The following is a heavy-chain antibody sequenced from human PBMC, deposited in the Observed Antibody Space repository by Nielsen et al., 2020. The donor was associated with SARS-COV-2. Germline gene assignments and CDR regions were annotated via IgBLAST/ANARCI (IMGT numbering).Heavy chain of an antibody. Sequence: SETLSLTCSVSGDSINSGGYYWSWIRQHPGKGLEWIGDIYHGGSTYYNPSLKSRLTLSTDTSKNQFSLTLTSVTAADTAIYFCARNSGSYRINDAFSVWGQGTTVIVSS. CDR1: GDSINSGGYY. CDR3: ARNSGSYRINDAFSV. CDR2: IYHGGST. J-gene: IGHJ6*01. V-gene: IGHV4-31*03. D-gene: IGHD1-26*01.